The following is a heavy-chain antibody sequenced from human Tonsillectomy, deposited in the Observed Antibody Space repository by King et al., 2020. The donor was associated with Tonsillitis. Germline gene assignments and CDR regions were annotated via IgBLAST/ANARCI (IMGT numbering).Heavy chain of an antibody. CDR3: AKDTPPGSVFDY. Sequence: VQLVESGGGLVQPGGSLRLSCVASGFTFHTSAMSWVRQAPGKGLEWVSAISGSGGSTYYADSVWGRFTISRDNSKNTLYLQMDSLRAEDTAVYYCAKDTPPGSVFDYWGQGTLVPVSA. CDR1: GFTFHTSA. J-gene: IGHJ4*02. CDR2: ISGSGGST. D-gene: IGHD1-14*01. V-gene: IGHV3-23*04.